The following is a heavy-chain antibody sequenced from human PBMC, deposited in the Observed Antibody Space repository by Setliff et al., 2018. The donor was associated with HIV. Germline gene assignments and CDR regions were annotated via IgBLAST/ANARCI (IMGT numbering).Heavy chain of an antibody. CDR3: ARSSRANEAFDA. Sequence: SVKVSCKASGYTFTDHYLHWVRQAPGQALEWMGWFTPFNDNTNYAQKYRGRISITRDRSMSTAYMELSSLRSEDTGMYYCARSSRANEAFDAWGQGTMVTVSS. V-gene: IGHV1-45*02. J-gene: IGHJ3*01. CDR1: GYTFTDHY. CDR2: FTPFNDNT.